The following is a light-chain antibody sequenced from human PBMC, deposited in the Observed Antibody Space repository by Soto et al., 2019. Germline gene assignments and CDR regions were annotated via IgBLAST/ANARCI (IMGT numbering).Light chain of an antibody. Sequence: QSVLTQPASVSGSPGQSITISCTGTSSDIGAYNFVSWYQQHPGKAPKLMLYDVNIRPSGVSNRFSGSKSGNTASLTISGLQAEDEAAYYCTSWTTSTTMIFSGGTKVTVL. CDR1: SSDIGAYNF. CDR3: TSWTTSTTMI. J-gene: IGLJ2*01. CDR2: DVN. V-gene: IGLV2-14*03.